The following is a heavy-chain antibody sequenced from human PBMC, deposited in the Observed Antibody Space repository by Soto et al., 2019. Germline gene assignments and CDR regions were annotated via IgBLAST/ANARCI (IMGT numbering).Heavy chain of an antibody. Sequence: QVQLVQSGAEVKKPGSSVKVSCKASGGSLSNYGISWVRQAPGQGLEWMGGIIPVFGTANDAQKFQGRVTITADESTSIVYMEVTSLRSEDTAVYYCARGDATKIVVTTYYAMDVWGQGTTVTVSS. CDR2: IIPVFGTA. CDR3: ARGDATKIVVTTYYAMDV. V-gene: IGHV1-69*12. CDR1: GGSLSNYG. J-gene: IGHJ6*02. D-gene: IGHD3-9*01.